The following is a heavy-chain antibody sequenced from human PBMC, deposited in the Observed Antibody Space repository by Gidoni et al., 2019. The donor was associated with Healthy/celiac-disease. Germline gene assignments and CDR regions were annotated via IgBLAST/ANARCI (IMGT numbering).Heavy chain of an antibody. Sequence: QVQLQQWGAGLLKPSETLSLTCAVYGGSFSGYYWSWIRQPPGKGLEWIGEINHSGSTNYNPSLKSRVTISVDTSKNQFSLKLSSVTAADTAVYYCARQGYSSGWYPDYWGQGTLVTVSS. CDR3: ARQGYSSGWYPDY. D-gene: IGHD6-19*01. CDR2: INHSGST. V-gene: IGHV4-34*01. CDR1: GGSFSGYY. J-gene: IGHJ4*02.